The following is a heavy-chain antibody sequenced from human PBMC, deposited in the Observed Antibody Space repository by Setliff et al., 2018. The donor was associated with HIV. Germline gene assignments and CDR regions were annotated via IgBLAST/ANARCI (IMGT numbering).Heavy chain of an antibody. J-gene: IGHJ4*02. D-gene: IGHD1-26*01. CDR1: GFSLSTSGVG. Sequence: SGPTLVNPTQTLTLTCTFSGFSLSTSGVGVGWIRQPPGKALEWLAVIYWNDHKYYSPSLRSRLTVTRDASKNQVVLTVTNVAPVDTATYFWAHTPVSWDQYFFDYWGQGTLVTVSS. CDR3: AHTPVSWDQYFFDY. V-gene: IGHV2-5*01. CDR2: IYWNDHK.